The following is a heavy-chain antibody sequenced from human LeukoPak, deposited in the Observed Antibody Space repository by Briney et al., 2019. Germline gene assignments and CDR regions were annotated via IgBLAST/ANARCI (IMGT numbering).Heavy chain of an antibody. Sequence: SETLSLTCSVTGDSINNHYWSWIRQPPGKGLEWIGCVYYTGSPDFNPSLKSRVTITLGKSKSQFSLKLSSVTAADTAIYYCAKDLSRDGYSQGYFDLWGRGTLVTVSS. V-gene: IGHV4-59*11. J-gene: IGHJ2*01. CDR2: VYYTGSP. D-gene: IGHD5-24*01. CDR1: GDSINNHY. CDR3: AKDLSRDGYSQGYFDL.